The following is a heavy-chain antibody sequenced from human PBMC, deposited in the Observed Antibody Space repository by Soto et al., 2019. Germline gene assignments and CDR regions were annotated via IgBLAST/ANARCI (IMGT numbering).Heavy chain of an antibody. Sequence: ASVKFSCKASGYIFTGYHMHWVRQAPGQGLELMGWISAYDGKTTYAEKFQGRVTMTTDASTSTAYMELRSLRSDDTAVYYCARDPHEYWTSYWFDPWGQGTLVTVSS. CDR1: GYIFTGYH. V-gene: IGHV1-18*04. D-gene: IGHD3-3*01. CDR3: ARDPHEYWTSYWFDP. CDR2: ISAYDGKT. J-gene: IGHJ5*02.